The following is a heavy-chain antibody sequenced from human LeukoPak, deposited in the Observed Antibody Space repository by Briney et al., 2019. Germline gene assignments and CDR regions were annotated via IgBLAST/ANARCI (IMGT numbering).Heavy chain of an antibody. V-gene: IGHV4-34*01. CDR2: INHSGST. CDR1: GGSFSGYY. CDR3: ARGPNYDYVWGSYRNFDY. Sequence: PSETLSLTCAVYGGSFSGYYWSWIRQPPGKGLEWLGEINHSGSTNYNPPLKSRVTISVDTSKNQFSLKLSSVTAADTAVYYCARGPNYDYVWGSYRNFDYWGQGTLVTVSS. J-gene: IGHJ4*02. D-gene: IGHD3-16*02.